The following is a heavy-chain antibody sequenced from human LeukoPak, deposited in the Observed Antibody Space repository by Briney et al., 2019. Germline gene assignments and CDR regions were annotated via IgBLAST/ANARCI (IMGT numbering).Heavy chain of an antibody. Sequence: GASVKVSCKASGYTFTSYYMHWVRQAPGQGLEWMGIINPSGGSTSYAQKFQGRVTMTRDTSTSTVYMELSSLRSEDTAVYYCARDGGYSYGQNYYYYYMDVWGKGTTVTISS. CDR1: GYTFTSYY. V-gene: IGHV1-46*01. CDR2: INPSGGST. D-gene: IGHD5-18*01. CDR3: ARDGGYSYGQNYYYYYMDV. J-gene: IGHJ6*03.